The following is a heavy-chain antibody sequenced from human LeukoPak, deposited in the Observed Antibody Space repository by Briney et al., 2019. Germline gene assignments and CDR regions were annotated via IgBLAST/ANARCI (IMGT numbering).Heavy chain of an antibody. Sequence: SVKVSCKASGGTFSSYAISWVRQAPGQGLEWMGGIIPIFGTANYAQKFQGRVTITTDESTSTAYMELSSLRSEDTAVYYCASLGPQGYSYGPGAFDIWGQGTMVTVSS. D-gene: IGHD5-18*01. J-gene: IGHJ3*02. CDR2: IIPIFGTA. CDR1: GGTFSSYA. CDR3: ASLGPQGYSYGPGAFDI. V-gene: IGHV1-69*05.